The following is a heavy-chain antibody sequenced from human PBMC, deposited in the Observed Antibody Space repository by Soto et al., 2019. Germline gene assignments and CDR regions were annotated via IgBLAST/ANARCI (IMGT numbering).Heavy chain of an antibody. CDR3: ARDVYDFWSGYYYDY. D-gene: IGHD3-3*01. Sequence: EVQLVESGGGLVKPGGSLRLSCAASGFTFSSYSMNWVRQAPGKGLEWVSSISSSSSYIYYADSVKGRFTISRDNAKNSLYLQMNSMRAEDTAVYYCARDVYDFWSGYYYDYWGQGTLVTVSS. CDR2: ISSSSSYI. CDR1: GFTFSSYS. J-gene: IGHJ4*02. V-gene: IGHV3-21*04.